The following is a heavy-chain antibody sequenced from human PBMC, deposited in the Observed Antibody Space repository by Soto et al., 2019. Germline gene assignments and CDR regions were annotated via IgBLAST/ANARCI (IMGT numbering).Heavy chain of an antibody. D-gene: IGHD2-15*01. J-gene: IGHJ6*02. CDR3: ARSYMVEWYSGDGGGMDV. Sequence: QVQLVQSGAEVKKPGASVKVSCKASGYTFTSYGISWVRQAPGQGLEWMGWISAYNGNTNYAQKLQGRVTMTTDTSTSTAYMELRSLRSDDTAVYYCARSYMVEWYSGDGGGMDVWGQGTTVTVSS. CDR2: ISAYNGNT. CDR1: GYTFTSYG. V-gene: IGHV1-18*01.